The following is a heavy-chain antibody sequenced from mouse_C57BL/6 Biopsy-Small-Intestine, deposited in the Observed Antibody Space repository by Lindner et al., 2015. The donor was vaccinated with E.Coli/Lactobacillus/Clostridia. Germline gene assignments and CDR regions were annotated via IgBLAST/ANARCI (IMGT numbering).Heavy chain of an antibody. Sequence: SVKVSCKASGYDFNNYDIIWVRQAPGQGLEWMEIIKSDDGKTIYAQNFQGRVTMTSDTSTNTVYMDLSSLRSEDTAFYYCSRELIRGFYLDSWGQGTLVTVSS. V-gene: IGHV14-2*02. D-gene: IGHD2-4*01. CDR3: SRELIRGFYLDS. CDR1: GYDFNNYD. CDR2: IKSDDGKT. J-gene: IGHJ4*01.